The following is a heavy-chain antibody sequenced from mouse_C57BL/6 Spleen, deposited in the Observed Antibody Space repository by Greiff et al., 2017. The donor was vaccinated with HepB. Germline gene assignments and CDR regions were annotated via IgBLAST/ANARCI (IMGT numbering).Heavy chain of an antibody. CDR3: ARDTTVVSKFDY. CDR2: ISDGGSYT. D-gene: IGHD1-1*01. V-gene: IGHV5-4*01. CDR1: GFTFSSYA. J-gene: IGHJ2*01. Sequence: EVMLVESGGGLVKPGGSLKLSCAASGFTFSSYAMSWVRQTPEKRLEWVATISDGGSYTYYPDNVKGRFTISRDNAKNNLYLQMSHLKSEDTALYDCARDTTVVSKFDYWGQGTTLTVSS.